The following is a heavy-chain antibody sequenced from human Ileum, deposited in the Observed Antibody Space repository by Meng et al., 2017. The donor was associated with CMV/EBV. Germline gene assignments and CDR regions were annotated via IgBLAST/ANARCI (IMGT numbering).Heavy chain of an antibody. CDR2: INPNSGGT. CDR1: GYTFTDYY. D-gene: IGHD3-22*01. J-gene: IGHJ4*02. V-gene: IGHV1-2*02. CDR3: PRDSSSYYYDSKGYFDY. Sequence: ASVKVSCKASGYTFTDYYMHWVRQAPGQGLEWMGWINPNSGGTNYAQKFQGRVTMIRDTSISTAYMELSRLRSDDTAVYYCPRDSSSYYYDSKGYFDYWGQGTLVTVSS.